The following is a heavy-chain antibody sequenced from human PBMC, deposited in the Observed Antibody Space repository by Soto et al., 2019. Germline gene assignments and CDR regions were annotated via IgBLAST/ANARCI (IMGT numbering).Heavy chain of an antibody. CDR2: IYWDDDK. CDR3: AHRTTTGTWGFDP. J-gene: IGHJ5*02. V-gene: IGHV2-5*02. D-gene: IGHD3-10*01. CDR1: GFSLTTSGVG. Sequence: QITLKESGPTLVKPTQTLTLTCTFSGFSLTTSGVGVGWIRQPPGKALEWLALIYWDDDKRYSPSLNSRLTSTTDTAKNQVVLTMTNMDPAHTATSFGAHRTTTGTWGFDPWGQGTLVTVSS.